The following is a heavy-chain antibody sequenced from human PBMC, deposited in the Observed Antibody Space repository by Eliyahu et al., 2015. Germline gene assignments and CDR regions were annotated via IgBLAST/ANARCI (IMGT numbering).Heavy chain of an antibody. Sequence: EVQLVASGGGLVKPGGSLRLSXAXSGFTFSNYIMNXVRQAPGKGLEWXSSISSSSTYIYYEDSVKGRFTISRDNAKNSLYLQMNSLRAEDTAVYYCARDGGSSWSFFDYWGQGTLVTVSS. CDR2: ISSSSTYI. D-gene: IGHD6-13*01. J-gene: IGHJ4*02. V-gene: IGHV3-21*01. CDR1: GFTFSNYI. CDR3: ARDGGSSWSFFDY.